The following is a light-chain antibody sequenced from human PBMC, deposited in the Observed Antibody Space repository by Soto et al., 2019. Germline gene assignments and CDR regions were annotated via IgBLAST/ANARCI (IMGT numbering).Light chain of an antibody. J-gene: IGLJ2*01. Sequence: QSALTQPASVSGSPGQSITISCTGTSSDVGGYNHVAWYQHHPGKAPRLMIYDVTNRPSGVSSSVSGSKSGNTASLTISGLQAEDEADYYCSSYTSTRTVVFGEGTKLTVL. CDR2: DVT. CDR1: SSDVGGYNH. V-gene: IGLV2-14*03. CDR3: SSYTSTRTVV.